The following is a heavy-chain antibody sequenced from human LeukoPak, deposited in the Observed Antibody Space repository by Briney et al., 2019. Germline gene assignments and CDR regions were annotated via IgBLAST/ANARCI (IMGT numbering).Heavy chain of an antibody. CDR2: INHSGST. CDR1: GESFSGHY. V-gene: IGHV4-34*01. J-gene: IGHJ4*02. D-gene: IGHD3-10*01. Sequence: SETLSLTCAVYGESFSGHYWTWIRQPPGKGLEWIGEINHSGSTNYNPSLESRVTISVDTSKNQFSLNLNSVTAADTAVYYCARTDQKRISGSASYYRGRPVDYWGQGTPVTVSS. CDR3: ARTDQKRISGSASYYRGRPVDY.